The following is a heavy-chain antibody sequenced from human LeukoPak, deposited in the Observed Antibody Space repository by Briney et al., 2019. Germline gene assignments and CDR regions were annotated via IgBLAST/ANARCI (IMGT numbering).Heavy chain of an antibody. CDR2: IIPVFGTS. V-gene: IGHV1-69*13. CDR3: ARAQHVLRYFDWLLPGDY. J-gene: IGHJ4*02. CDR1: GGTFSSYA. Sequence: ASVKVSCKASGGTFSSYAISWVRQAPGQGLEWMGGIIPVFGTSNYAQKFQGRVTITADESTRTAYMELRSLRSDDTAVYYCARAQHVLRYFDWLLPGDYWGQGTLVTVSS. D-gene: IGHD3-9*01.